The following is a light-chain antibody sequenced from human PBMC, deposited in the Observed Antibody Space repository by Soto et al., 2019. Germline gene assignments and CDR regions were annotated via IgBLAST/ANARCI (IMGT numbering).Light chain of an antibody. Sequence: ETVMTQPPATLSVSPGERATFSCRASQSINTNLAWFQLKPGQAPRLLIYGASIRAAGIPARFSGSGSGTDFTLTISRLEPEDFAVYYCQHYGSSWTVGQGTKVDI. V-gene: IGKV3-15*01. CDR1: QSINTN. CDR3: QHYGSSWT. J-gene: IGKJ1*01. CDR2: GAS.